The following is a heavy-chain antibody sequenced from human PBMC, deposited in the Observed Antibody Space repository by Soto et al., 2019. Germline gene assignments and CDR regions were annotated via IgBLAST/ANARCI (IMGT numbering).Heavy chain of an antibody. CDR2: MNPNRGNT. Sequence: GASVKVSCKASGYTSTSHDINWVRQATGQGLEWMGWMNPNRGNTGYAQKFQGRVTMTRSTSISTAYMELSNLRSEDTAVYYCVRGYPYSSGPWGQGTLVTVSS. V-gene: IGHV1-8*01. D-gene: IGHD3-22*01. J-gene: IGHJ5*02. CDR3: VRGYPYSSGP. CDR1: GYTSTSHD.